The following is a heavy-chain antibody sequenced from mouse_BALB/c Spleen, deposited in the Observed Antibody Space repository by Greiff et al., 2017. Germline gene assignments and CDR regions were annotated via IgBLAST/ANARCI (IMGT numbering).Heavy chain of an antibody. V-gene: IGHV5-9-1*01. J-gene: IGHJ4*01. D-gene: IGHD2-3*01. Sequence: EVMLVESGGGLVKPGGSLKLSCAASGFTFSSYDMSWVRQPPEKRLEWVATISSGGSYTYSPDSVKVRFTISSTNANNTLYLQMSSLRSADTAMYYCASYDTYYAMDYWGQGTSVTVSS. CDR3: ASYDTYYAMDY. CDR2: ISSGGSYT. CDR1: GFTFSSYD.